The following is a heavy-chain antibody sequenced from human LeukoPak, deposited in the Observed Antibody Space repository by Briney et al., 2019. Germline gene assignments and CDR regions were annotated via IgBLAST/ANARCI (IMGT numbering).Heavy chain of an antibody. CDR1: GDSISSYC. V-gene: IGHV4-59*01. Sequence: SETLSLTCTVSGDSISSYCWCWIRQPPGKGLEWIGCLYYSGRTNYSPSLTSRVTLSADTSKNQFSLKLNSVTAADSAIYYCARDYSGYEFDYWGQGTLVTVSS. CDR2: LYYSGRT. CDR3: ARDYSGYEFDY. D-gene: IGHD5-12*01. J-gene: IGHJ4*02.